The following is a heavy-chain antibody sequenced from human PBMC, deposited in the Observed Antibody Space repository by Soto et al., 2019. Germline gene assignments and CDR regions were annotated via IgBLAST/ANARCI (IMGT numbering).Heavy chain of an antibody. J-gene: IGHJ4*02. Sequence: EVQLLESGGGLVQPGGSLRLSCAASGFTFSSYAMSWVRQAPGKGLEWVSAISGSGGSTYYADSVKGRFTISRDNSKNTLDLQMNSLRGEDTAVYYCAKAYYDFWSGYYGGYWGQGTLVTVSS. CDR1: GFTFSSYA. V-gene: IGHV3-23*01. CDR2: ISGSGGST. CDR3: AKAYYDFWSGYYGGY. D-gene: IGHD3-3*01.